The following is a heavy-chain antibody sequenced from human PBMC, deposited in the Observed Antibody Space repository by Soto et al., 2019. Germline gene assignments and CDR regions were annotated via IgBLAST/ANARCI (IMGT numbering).Heavy chain of an antibody. CDR3: AKDHQWLAFDY. CDR2: ISYDGSNK. J-gene: IGHJ4*02. CDR1: GFTFSSYG. V-gene: IGHV3-30*18. Sequence: QVQLVESGGGVVQPGRSLRLSCAASGFTFSSYGMHWVRQAPGKGLEWVAVISYDGSNKYYADSVKGRFTISRDNSKNTLYLQMNSLRAEDTAVYYCAKDHQWLAFDYWGQGTLVTVSS. D-gene: IGHD6-19*01.